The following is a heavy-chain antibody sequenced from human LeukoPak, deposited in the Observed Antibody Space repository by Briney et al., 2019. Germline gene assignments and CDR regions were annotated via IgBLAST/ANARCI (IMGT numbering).Heavy chain of an antibody. Sequence: PSETLPLTCTVSGYSISSGYYWGWIRQPPGKGLEWIGSIYHSGSTYYNPSLKSRVTISVDTSKNQFSLKLSSVTAADTAVYYCARESVRGGPAVVVVFDYWGQGTLVTVSS. D-gene: IGHD2-15*01. CDR3: ARESVRGGPAVVVVFDY. CDR1: GYSISSGYY. J-gene: IGHJ4*02. CDR2: IYHSGST. V-gene: IGHV4-38-2*02.